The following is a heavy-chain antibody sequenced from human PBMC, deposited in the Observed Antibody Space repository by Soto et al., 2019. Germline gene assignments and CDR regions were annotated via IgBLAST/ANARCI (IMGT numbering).Heavy chain of an antibody. CDR2: VYSSGTT. J-gene: IGHJ4*02. V-gene: IGHV4-4*07. D-gene: IGHD2-2*01. Sequence: SETLSLTCSGSGGSINSYWWSWIRQPAGKGLEWIGRVYSSGTTDYNPSLNSRATMSVETSKNQFSLKLTSVTAADTAVYYCARDIGSYAYAEGYWGQGIQVTVSS. CDR1: GGSINSYW. CDR3: ARDIGSYAYAEGY.